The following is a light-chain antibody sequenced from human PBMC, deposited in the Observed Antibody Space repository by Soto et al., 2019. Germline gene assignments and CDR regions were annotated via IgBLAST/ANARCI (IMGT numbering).Light chain of an antibody. Sequence: QSVLTQPPSASGSPGQSVTISCTGTSSDVGGYNYVSWYQQHPDKAPKLMIYEVNKRPSGVPDRFSGSKSGNTASLTVSGLQAEDDADYYCSSYAGSNNLLFGGGTKVTVL. CDR2: EVN. V-gene: IGLV2-8*01. J-gene: IGLJ2*01. CDR3: SSYAGSNNLL. CDR1: SSDVGGYNY.